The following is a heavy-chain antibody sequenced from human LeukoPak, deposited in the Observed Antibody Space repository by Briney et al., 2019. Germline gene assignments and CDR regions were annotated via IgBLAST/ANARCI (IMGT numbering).Heavy chain of an antibody. CDR2: MNPNSGNT. CDR1: GYTFTSYD. Sequence: ASVKVSCKASGYTFTSYDINWVRQATGQGLEWMGWMNPNSGNTGYAQKFQGRVTMTRNTSISTAYMELSSLRSEDTAVYYCARTRTYYDILTGHYKYYYYGMDVWGQGTTVTVSS. V-gene: IGHV1-8*01. J-gene: IGHJ6*02. D-gene: IGHD3-9*01. CDR3: ARTRTYYDILTGHYKYYYYGMDV.